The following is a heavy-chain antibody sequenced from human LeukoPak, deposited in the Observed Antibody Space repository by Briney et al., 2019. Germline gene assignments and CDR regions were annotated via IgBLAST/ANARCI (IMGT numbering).Heavy chain of an antibody. CDR3: ARDGVRSGYDY. D-gene: IGHD5-12*01. Sequence: GGSLRLFCAASGFTFSSYAMHWVRQAPGKGLEYVSAISSNGGSTYYANSVKGRFTISRDNSKNTLYLQMGSLRAEDMAVYYCARDGVRSGYDYWGQGTLVTVSS. CDR1: GFTFSSYA. J-gene: IGHJ4*02. V-gene: IGHV3-64*01. CDR2: ISSNGGST.